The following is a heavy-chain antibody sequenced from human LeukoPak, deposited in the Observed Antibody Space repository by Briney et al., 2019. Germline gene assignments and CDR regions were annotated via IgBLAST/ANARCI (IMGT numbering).Heavy chain of an antibody. CDR2: ISYDGSNK. Sequence: GGSLRLSCAASGFTFSSYAMHWVRQAPGKGLEWVAVISYDGSNKYYADSVKGRFTISRDNSKNTLFLQMNSLRAEDTAVYYCATIVPDVVASLTFDYWGQGTLVTVSS. J-gene: IGHJ4*02. D-gene: IGHD2-15*01. CDR3: ATIVPDVVASLTFDY. V-gene: IGHV3-30*14. CDR1: GFTFSSYA.